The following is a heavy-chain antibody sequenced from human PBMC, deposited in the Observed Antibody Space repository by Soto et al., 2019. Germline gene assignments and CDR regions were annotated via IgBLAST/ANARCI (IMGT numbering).Heavy chain of an antibody. J-gene: IGHJ6*03. D-gene: IGHD3-3*01. Sequence: PSETLSLTCTVSGGSISSYYWSWIRQPPGKGLEWIGYIYYSGSTNYNPSLKSRVTISVDTSKNQFSLKLSSVTAADTAVYYCARVSFRDYDFWSGYYTAYYYYYMDVWGKGTTVTVSS. CDR1: GGSISSYY. CDR2: IYYSGST. V-gene: IGHV4-59*01. CDR3: ARVSFRDYDFWSGYYTAYYYYYMDV.